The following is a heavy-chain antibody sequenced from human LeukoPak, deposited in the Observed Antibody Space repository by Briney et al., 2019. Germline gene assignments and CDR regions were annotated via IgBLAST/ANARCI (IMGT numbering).Heavy chain of an antibody. V-gene: IGHV4-61*02. CDR1: GGSISSGSYY. CDR3: ARASRGLAYPYYYYMDV. J-gene: IGHJ6*03. CDR2: IYTSGST. Sequence: SETLSLTCTVSGGSISSGSYYWSWIRQPAGKGLEWIGRIYTSGSTNYNPSLKSRVTISVDTSKNQFSLKLSSVTAADTAVYYCARASRGLAYPYYYYMDVWGKGTTVTVSS. D-gene: IGHD6-13*01.